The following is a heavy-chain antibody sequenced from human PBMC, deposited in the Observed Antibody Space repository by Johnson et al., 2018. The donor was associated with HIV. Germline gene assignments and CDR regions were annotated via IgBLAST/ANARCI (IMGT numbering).Heavy chain of an antibody. Sequence: MQLVESGGGLVQPGGSLRLSCAASGFTFSSYWMSWVRQAPGKGLEWVANIKQDGSEKYYVDSVKGRFTISRDNAKTSLFLQMNSLRAEDTAVYYCARGVGEAWDAFDVWGQGTMVTVSS. CDR3: ARGVGEAWDAFDV. D-gene: IGHD1-26*01. CDR1: GFTFSSYW. V-gene: IGHV3-7*03. J-gene: IGHJ3*01. CDR2: IKQDGSEK.